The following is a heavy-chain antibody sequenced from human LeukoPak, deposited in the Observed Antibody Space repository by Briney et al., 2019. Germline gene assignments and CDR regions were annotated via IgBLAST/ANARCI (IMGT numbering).Heavy chain of an antibody. CDR2: INHSGST. CDR1: GGSFSGYY. CDR3: ARVGYYQVVPADY. D-gene: IGHD1-26*01. V-gene: IGHV4-34*01. J-gene: IGHJ4*02. Sequence: SETLSLTCAVYGGSFSGYYWSWIRQPPGKGLEWIGEINHSGSTYYNPSLKSRVTISVDTSKNQFSLKLSSVTAADTAVYYCARVGYYQVVPADYWGQGTLVTVSS.